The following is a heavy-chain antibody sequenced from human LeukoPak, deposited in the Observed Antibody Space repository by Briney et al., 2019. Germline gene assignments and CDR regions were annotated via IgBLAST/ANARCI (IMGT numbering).Heavy chain of an antibody. V-gene: IGHV1-2*02. CDR1: GYTFTGYY. Sequence: GASVKVSCKASGYTFTGYYMHWVRQAPGQGGEGMGWINPNSGGTNYAQKFQGRVTMTRDTSISTAYMELSRLRSDDTAVYYCARDRGSSSSTFDYWGQGTLVTVSP. J-gene: IGHJ4*02. CDR3: ARDRGSSSSTFDY. CDR2: INPNSGGT. D-gene: IGHD6-6*01.